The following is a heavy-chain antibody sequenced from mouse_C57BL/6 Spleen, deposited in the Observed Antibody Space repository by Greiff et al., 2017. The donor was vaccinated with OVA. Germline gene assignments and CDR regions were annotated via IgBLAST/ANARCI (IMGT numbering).Heavy chain of an antibody. V-gene: IGHV1-54*01. D-gene: IGHD1-1*01. CDR3: ARSDYGSSYENDY. J-gene: IGHJ2*01. CDR1: GYAFTNYL. CDR2: INPGSGGT. Sequence: VQLQQSGAELVRPGTSVKVSCKASGYAFTNYLIEWVKQRPGQGLEWIGVINPGSGGTNYNEKFKGKATLTADKSSSTAYMQLSSLTSEDSAVYFCARSDYGSSYENDYWGQGTTLTVSS.